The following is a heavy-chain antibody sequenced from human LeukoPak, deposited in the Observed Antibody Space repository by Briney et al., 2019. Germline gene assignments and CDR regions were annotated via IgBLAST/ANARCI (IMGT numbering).Heavy chain of an antibody. Sequence: GGSLRLSCTASGFTVSYNYMTWVRQAPGKGLEWVSVIEADSSTRYADSVRGRFTISRDNSKNTLYLQMNSLRAEDTAMYYCASPRTGPHYWGQGTLVTVSS. CDR3: ASPRTGPHY. V-gene: IGHV3-66*01. CDR2: IEADSST. J-gene: IGHJ4*02. CDR1: GFTVSYNY.